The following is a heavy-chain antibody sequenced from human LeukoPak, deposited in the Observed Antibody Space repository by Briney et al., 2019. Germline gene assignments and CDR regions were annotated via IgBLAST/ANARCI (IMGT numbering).Heavy chain of an antibody. D-gene: IGHD3-10*01. CDR1: GLTFSSSS. CDR3: ATTYYYGSGSIH. V-gene: IGHV3-21*04. J-gene: IGHJ4*02. Sequence: GGSLRLSCAASGLTFSSSSMNWVRQAPGKGLEWVSSISSSSNYMYYTDSVKGRFTIFRDNAKNSLYLQMNSLRAEDTALYYCATTYYYGSGSIHWGQGTLVTVSS. CDR2: ISSSSNYM.